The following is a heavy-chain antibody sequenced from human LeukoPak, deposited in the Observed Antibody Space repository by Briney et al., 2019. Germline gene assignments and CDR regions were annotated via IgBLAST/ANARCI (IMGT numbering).Heavy chain of an antibody. D-gene: IGHD6-25*01. CDR3: ARVRLSASLRRAFDI. CDR1: GGFISSSSYY. V-gene: IGHV4-39*07. J-gene: IGHJ3*02. CDR2: IYYSGST. Sequence: SETLSLTCTVSGGFISSSSYYWGWIRQPPGKGLEWIGSIYYSGSTYYNPSLKSRVTISVDTSKNQFSLKLSSVTAADTAVYYCARVRLSASLRRAFDIWGQGTMVTVSS.